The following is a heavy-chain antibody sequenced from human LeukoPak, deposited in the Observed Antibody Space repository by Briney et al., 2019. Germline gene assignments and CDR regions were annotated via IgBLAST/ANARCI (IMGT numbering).Heavy chain of an antibody. CDR2: IIPIFGTA. V-gene: IGHV1-69*13. Sequence: SVKVSCKASGGTFSSHAISWVRQAPGQGLEWMGGIIPIFGTANYAQKFQGRVTITADESTSTAYMELSSLRSEDTAVYYCARDRNYHYDSSGYYNGAFDIWGQGTMVTVSS. CDR1: GGTFSSHA. CDR3: ARDRNYHYDSSGYYNGAFDI. D-gene: IGHD3-22*01. J-gene: IGHJ3*02.